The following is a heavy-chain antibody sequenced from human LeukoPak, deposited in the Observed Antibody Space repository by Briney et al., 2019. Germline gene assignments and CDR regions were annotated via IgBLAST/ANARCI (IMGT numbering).Heavy chain of an antibody. Sequence: GESLKISCKGSGYSFTSYWIGWVRQMPGKGLEWMGIIYPGDSDTRYSPSFQGQVTISADKSISTAYLQWGSLKASDTAMYYCARRSRVVPAAIPPDYYMDVWGKGTTVTVSS. V-gene: IGHV5-51*01. CDR3: ARRSRVVPAAIPPDYYMDV. CDR1: GYSFTSYW. D-gene: IGHD2-2*01. CDR2: IYPGDSDT. J-gene: IGHJ6*03.